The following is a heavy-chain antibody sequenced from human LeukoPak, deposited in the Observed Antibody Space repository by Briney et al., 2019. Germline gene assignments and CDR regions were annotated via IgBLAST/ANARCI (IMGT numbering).Heavy chain of an antibody. D-gene: IGHD1-26*01. Sequence: GESLKISCKGSGYSFTSYWIGWVRQMPGKGLVWMGIIYPGDSDTRYSPSFQGQVTISADKSISTAYLQWSSLRASDTAMYYCARHRHSGSLDDAFDIWGQGTMVTVSS. CDR1: GYSFTSYW. V-gene: IGHV5-51*01. CDR2: IYPGDSDT. J-gene: IGHJ3*02. CDR3: ARHRHSGSLDDAFDI.